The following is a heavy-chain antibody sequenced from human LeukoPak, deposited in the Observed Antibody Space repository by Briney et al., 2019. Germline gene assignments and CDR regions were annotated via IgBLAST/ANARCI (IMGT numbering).Heavy chain of an antibody. D-gene: IGHD3-3*01. CDR1: GFTFSDYY. Sequence: GGSLRLSCAASGFTFSDYYMSWIRQAPGKGLEWVSYISSSGSTIYYADSVKGRFTISRDNAKNSLYLQMNSLRAEGTAVYYCARERYYDFWSGYYAFDYWGQGTLVTVSS. CDR2: ISSSGSTI. J-gene: IGHJ4*02. V-gene: IGHV3-11*04. CDR3: ARERYYDFWSGYYAFDY.